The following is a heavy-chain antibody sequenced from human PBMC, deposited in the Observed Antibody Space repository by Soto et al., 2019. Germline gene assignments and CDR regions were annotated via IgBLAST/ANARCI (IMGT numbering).Heavy chain of an antibody. CDR3: ARDLWVEPELYYYGMDV. CDR2: IFYSGTT. J-gene: IGHJ6*02. CDR1: GDSISSADYY. D-gene: IGHD1-1*01. Sequence: SETLSLTCTVSGDSISSADYYWSWIRQTPGKGLEWIGHIFYSGTTYYNPSLKSRLTVSVDTSKNHFSLRLTSVTAADTAVYYCARDLWVEPELYYYGMDVWGQGTTVTVSS. V-gene: IGHV4-30-4*01.